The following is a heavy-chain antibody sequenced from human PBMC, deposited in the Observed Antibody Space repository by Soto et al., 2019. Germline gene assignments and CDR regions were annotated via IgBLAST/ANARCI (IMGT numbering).Heavy chain of an antibody. CDR1: GFTFSSYA. CDR3: AKVGDFVLMVYARPHNWFDP. Sequence: GGSLRLSCAASGFTFSSYAMSWVRQAPGKGLEWVSAISGSGGSTYYADSVKGRFTISRDNSKNTLYLQMNSLRAEDTAVYYCAKVGDFVLMVYARPHNWFDPWGQGTLVTVSS. CDR2: ISGSGGST. D-gene: IGHD2-8*01. V-gene: IGHV3-23*01. J-gene: IGHJ5*02.